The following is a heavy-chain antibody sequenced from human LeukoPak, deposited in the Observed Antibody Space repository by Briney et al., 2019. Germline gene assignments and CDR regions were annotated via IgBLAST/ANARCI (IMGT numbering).Heavy chain of an antibody. V-gene: IGHV4-31*03. CDR3: ARGGWFGELFHFDY. CDR1: GGSISSGGYY. Sequence: PSQTLSLTCTVSGGSISSGGYYWSWIRQHPGKGLEWIGYIYYSGSTYYNPSLKSRVTISVDTSKNQFSLKLSSVTAADTAVYYCARGGWFGELFHFDYWGQGTLVTVSS. D-gene: IGHD3-10*01. CDR2: IYYSGST. J-gene: IGHJ4*02.